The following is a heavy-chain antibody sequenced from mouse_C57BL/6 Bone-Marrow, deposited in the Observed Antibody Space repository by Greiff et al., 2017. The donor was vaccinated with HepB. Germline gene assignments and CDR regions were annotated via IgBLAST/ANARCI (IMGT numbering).Heavy chain of an antibody. D-gene: IGHD2-4*01. CDR1: GYTFTDYY. CDR3: ARSPYDYDWYFDV. CDR2: IYPGGGNT. Sequence: QVQLQQSGAELVRPGASVKLSCKASGYTFTDYYINWVKQRPGQGLEWIARIYPGGGNTYYNEKFKGKATLTAEKSSSTAYMQLSSLTSEDSAVYFCARSPYDYDWYFDVWGTGTTVTVSS. J-gene: IGHJ1*03. V-gene: IGHV1-76*01.